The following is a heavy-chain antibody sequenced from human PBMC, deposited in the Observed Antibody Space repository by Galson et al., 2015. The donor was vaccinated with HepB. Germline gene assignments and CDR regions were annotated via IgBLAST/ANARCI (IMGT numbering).Heavy chain of an antibody. Sequence: SLRLSCAASGVTFSSYWMHWVRQAPGKGLVWVSRINSDGTSTFYADSVKGRFTISRDNAKNTLYLQLNSLEAEDTAVYYCARGNDGYGRFDYWGRGTLVTVSS. CDR1: GVTFSSYW. J-gene: IGHJ4*02. D-gene: IGHD5-18*01. CDR2: INSDGTST. V-gene: IGHV3-74*01. CDR3: ARGNDGYGRFDY.